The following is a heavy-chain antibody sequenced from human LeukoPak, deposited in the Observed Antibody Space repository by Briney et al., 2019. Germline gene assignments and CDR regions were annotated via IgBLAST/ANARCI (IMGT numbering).Heavy chain of an antibody. V-gene: IGHV3-21*01. Sequence: GGSLRLSCAVSGFTFSSYSMHWVRQAPGKGLEWVSCIRTVTSSIYYADAVKGRFTVSRDNAKDSLYLEMDSLRAEDTAVYYCAREGLPSGATKIFDYWGQGTLVAVSS. CDR1: GFTFSSYS. J-gene: IGHJ4*02. CDR3: AREGLPSGATKIFDY. D-gene: IGHD2-15*01. CDR2: IRTVTSSI.